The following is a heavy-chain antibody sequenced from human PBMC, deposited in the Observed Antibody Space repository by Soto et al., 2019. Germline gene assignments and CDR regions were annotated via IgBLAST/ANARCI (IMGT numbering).Heavy chain of an antibody. CDR1: GGSVSSGSYY. J-gene: IGHJ4*02. D-gene: IGHD6-13*01. V-gene: IGHV4-61*01. Sequence: SETLSLTCTVSGGSVSSGSYYWSWIRQPPGKGLEWIGYMYNSGNYDYNPSLKSRVTISVDTSKNQFSLKPNSVTAADTAVYYCACGSSASAYIDYWGQGTLVTVSS. CDR2: MYNSGNY. CDR3: ACGSSASAYIDY.